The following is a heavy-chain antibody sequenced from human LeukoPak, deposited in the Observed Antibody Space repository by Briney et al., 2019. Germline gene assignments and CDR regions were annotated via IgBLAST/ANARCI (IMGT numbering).Heavy chain of an antibody. J-gene: IGHJ4*02. D-gene: IGHD3-22*01. CDR3: ARDLNYDSAY. V-gene: IGHV3-53*01. CDR2: IYSGGST. Sequence: GGSLRLSCAASGFTVSSNYMSWVRQAPGKGLEWVSVIYSGGSTYYADSVKGRFTTSRDNSKNTVYLQMNSLRAEDTAVYYCARDLNYDSAYWGQGTLVTVSS. CDR1: GFTVSSNY.